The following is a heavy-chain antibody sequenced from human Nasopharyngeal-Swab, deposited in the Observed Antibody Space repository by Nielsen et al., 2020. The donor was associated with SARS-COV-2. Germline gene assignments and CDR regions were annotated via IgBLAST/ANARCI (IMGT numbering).Heavy chain of an antibody. CDR3: ARRSPTHDY. J-gene: IGHJ4*02. CDR2: INQDGTET. V-gene: IGHV3-7*01. CDR1: GFTFSSYA. Sequence: GESLKISCAASGFTFSSYAMHWVRQAPGKGLEWVANINQDGTETYYVDSVKGRFTISRDNAKNSVSLQMNSLVVEDTAVYYCARRSPTHDYWGQGSLVTVSS.